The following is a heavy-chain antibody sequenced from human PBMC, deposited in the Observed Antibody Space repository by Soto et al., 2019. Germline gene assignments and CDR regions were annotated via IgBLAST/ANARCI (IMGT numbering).Heavy chain of an antibody. CDR3: ARDRGDMITFGGVIIDY. Sequence: QVQLVQSGAEVKKPGASVKVSCKASGYTFTSYGISWVRQAPGQGLEWMGWISAYNGNTNYAQKLQGRVTMTTDTSTSTAYMELRSLRSDDTVVYYCARDRGDMITFGGVIIDYWGQGTLVTVSS. V-gene: IGHV1-18*01. J-gene: IGHJ4*02. D-gene: IGHD3-16*01. CDR1: GYTFTSYG. CDR2: ISAYNGNT.